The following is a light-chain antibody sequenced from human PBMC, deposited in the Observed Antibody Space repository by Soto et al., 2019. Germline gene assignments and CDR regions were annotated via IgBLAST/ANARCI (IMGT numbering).Light chain of an antibody. CDR1: SSDVGGYNY. Sequence: QSALTQAAAVSGSPGQSITISCTGTSSDVGGYNYVSWYQQHPGKAPKLMIYEVSNRPSGVSNRFSGSKSGNTASLTISGLQAEDEADYYCSSYTSSSTYVFGTGTK. CDR3: SSYTSSSTYV. J-gene: IGLJ1*01. V-gene: IGLV2-14*01. CDR2: EVS.